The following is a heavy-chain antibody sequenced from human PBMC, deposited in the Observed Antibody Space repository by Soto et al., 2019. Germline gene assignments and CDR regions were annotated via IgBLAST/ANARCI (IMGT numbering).Heavy chain of an antibody. V-gene: IGHV2-5*02. CDR3: AQRLSVVGAGYFDY. CDR1: GVSLSTSGVG. J-gene: IGHJ4*02. D-gene: IGHD1-26*01. CDR2: IFWDDDK. Sequence: QINLKESGPTLVKPTQPLTLTCTVSGVSLSTSGVGVAWIRQPPGKALEWLAVIFWDDDKRYNPSLNSRLTLPTDTSKNQVVLTLTNMDPVDTATYACAQRLSVVGAGYFDYWGQGTLVTVSS.